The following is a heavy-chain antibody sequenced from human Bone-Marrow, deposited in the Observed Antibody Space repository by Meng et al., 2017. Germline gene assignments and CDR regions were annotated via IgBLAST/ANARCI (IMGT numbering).Heavy chain of an antibody. Sequence: ASVKVSCKASGYTFTGYYMYWVRQAPGQGLEWMGWINPNSGGTSYAQKFQGRVTMTRDTSISTAYMELSRLRSDDTAVYYCARDGVGGWLFYYFDYWGQGNLVTVSS. D-gene: IGHD2-21*01. CDR3: ARDGVGGWLFYYFDY. CDR1: GYTFTGYY. V-gene: IGHV1-2*02. J-gene: IGHJ4*01. CDR2: INPNSGGT.